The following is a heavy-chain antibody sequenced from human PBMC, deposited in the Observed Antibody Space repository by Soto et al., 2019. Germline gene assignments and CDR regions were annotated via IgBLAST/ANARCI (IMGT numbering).Heavy chain of an antibody. V-gene: IGHV4-39*01. CDR3: ARHGAGGYTPFASRWYYDL. CDR2: IYYSGST. Sequence: QLQLQESGPGLVKPSETLSLTCTVSGGSISSSSYYWGWIRQPPGKGLEWIGRIYYSGSTYYNPSLKRRVAISVDTYKNQFSLKLSSVTAADTAVYYCARHGAGGYTPFASRWYYDLWGRGTLVTVSS. D-gene: IGHD1-1*01. CDR1: GGSISSSSYY. J-gene: IGHJ2*01.